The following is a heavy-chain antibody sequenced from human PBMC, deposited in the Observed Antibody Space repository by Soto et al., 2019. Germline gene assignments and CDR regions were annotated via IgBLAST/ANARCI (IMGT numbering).Heavy chain of an antibody. V-gene: IGHV4-34*01. CDR3: ARGGHSPGY. J-gene: IGHJ4*02. D-gene: IGHD1-26*01. CDR2: INHSGST. Sequence: WIRQPPGKGLEWIGEINHSGSTNYNPSLKSRVTISVDTSKNQFSLKLSSVTAADTAVYYCARGGHSPGYWGQGTLVTVSS.